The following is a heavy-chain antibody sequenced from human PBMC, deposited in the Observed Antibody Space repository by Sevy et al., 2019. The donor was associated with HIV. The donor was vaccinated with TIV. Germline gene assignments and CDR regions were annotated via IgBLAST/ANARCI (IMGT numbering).Heavy chain of an antibody. V-gene: IGHV3-33*01. Sequence: GGSLRLSCAASGFTFSTYGMHWVRQAPGKGLEWVAVIWFDGSNTYYADSVKGRFTISRDIAKNTLHLQMNSLRVEDTAVYYCARDLEFYDYGDYGPAFMPDYWGQGTVVTVSS. CDR2: IWFDGSNT. D-gene: IGHD4-17*01. CDR3: ARDLEFYDYGDYGPAFMPDY. CDR1: GFTFSTYG. J-gene: IGHJ4*02.